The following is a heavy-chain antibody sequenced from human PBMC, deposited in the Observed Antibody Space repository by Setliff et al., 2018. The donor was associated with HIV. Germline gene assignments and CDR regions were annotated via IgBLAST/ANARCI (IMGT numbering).Heavy chain of an antibody. D-gene: IGHD2-15*01. CDR2: INPNSDNT. Sequence: GASVKVSCKASGYAFNSYTLNWVRQATGRGLEWMGWINPNSDNTAYAQKFQGRLTMTRNTSTGTVYMELSSLRSEDTAVYYCARIGRTPYYYYYMDVWGKGTTVTV. CDR3: ARIGRTPYYYYYMDV. V-gene: IGHV1-8*01. CDR1: GYAFNSYT. J-gene: IGHJ6*03.